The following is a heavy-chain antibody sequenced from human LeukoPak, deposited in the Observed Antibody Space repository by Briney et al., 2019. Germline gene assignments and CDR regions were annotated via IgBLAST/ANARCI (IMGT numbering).Heavy chain of an antibody. CDR2: IYTSGST. CDR3: ARGIGDYYDSSGTPRRAFDP. V-gene: IGHV4-61*02. CDR1: GGSISSGSYY. D-gene: IGHD3-22*01. J-gene: IGHJ5*02. Sequence: SQTLSLTCTVSGGSISSGSYYWSWIRQPAGKGLEWIGRIYTSGSTNYNPSLKSRVTISVDTSKNQSSLKLSSVTAADTAVYYCARGIGDYYDSSGTPRRAFDPWGQGTLVTVSS.